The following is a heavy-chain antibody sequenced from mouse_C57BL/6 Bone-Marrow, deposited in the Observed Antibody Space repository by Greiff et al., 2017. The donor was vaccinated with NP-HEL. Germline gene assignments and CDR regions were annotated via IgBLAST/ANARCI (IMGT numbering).Heavy chain of an antibody. CDR2: ISSGSSTI. V-gene: IGHV5-17*01. D-gene: IGHD1-1*01. CDR1: RFTFSDYG. Sequence: EVQVVESGGGLVKPGGSLKLSCAASRFTFSDYGMHWVRQAPEKGLEWVAYISSGSSTIYYADTVKGRFTISRDNAKNTLFLQMTSLRSEDTAMYYCARLLLRSGAMDYWGQGTSVTVSS. CDR3: ARLLLRSGAMDY. J-gene: IGHJ4*01.